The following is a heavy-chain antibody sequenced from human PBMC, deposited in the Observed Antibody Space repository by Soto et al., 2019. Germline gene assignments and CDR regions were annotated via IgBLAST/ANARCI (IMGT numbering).Heavy chain of an antibody. CDR2: IYYIEST. J-gene: IGHJ4*02. Sequence: TVSCDSXVSRSNYRVCIRKPRGRGLAWIGSIYYIESTHYNPSLKSRVTISVDTSNHQFSLKLSSVTAADTAVYYCARHERSSRSSLGEQDDCWGQATLVTVPS. V-gene: IGHV4-39*01. CDR3: ARHERSSRSSLGEQDDC. CDR1: CDSXVSRSNY. D-gene: IGHD6-19*01.